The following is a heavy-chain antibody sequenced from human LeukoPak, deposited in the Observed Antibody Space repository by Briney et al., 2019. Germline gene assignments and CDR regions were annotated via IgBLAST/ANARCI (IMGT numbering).Heavy chain of an antibody. D-gene: IGHD3-10*01. CDR2: ISAYNGNT. CDR1: GYTFTSYG. CDR3: ARDGGSGSYFDYYYYYGMDV. V-gene: IGHV1-18*04. J-gene: IGHJ6*04. Sequence: ASVKVFCKASGYTFTSYGISWVRRPPGQGLEWMGWISAYNGNTNYAQKLQHRVTMTTDTSTSTAYMELRSLRSDDTAVYYCARDGGSGSYFDYYYYYGMDVWGKGTTVTVSS.